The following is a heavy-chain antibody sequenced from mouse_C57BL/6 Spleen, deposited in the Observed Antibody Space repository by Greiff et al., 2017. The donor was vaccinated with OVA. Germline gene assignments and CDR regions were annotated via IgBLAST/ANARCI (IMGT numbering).Heavy chain of an antibody. V-gene: IGHV1-74*01. J-gene: IGHJ3*01. D-gene: IGHD4-1*01. Sequence: QVQLQQPGAELVKPGASVKVSCKASGYTFTSYWMHWVKQRPGQGLEWIGRIHPSDSDTNYNQKFKGKATVTVDKSSSTAYMQLSSLTSEDSAVYYGATLTGTGFLAWFAYWGQGTLVTVSA. CDR2: IHPSDSDT. CDR1: GYTFTSYW. CDR3: ATLTGTGFLAWFAY.